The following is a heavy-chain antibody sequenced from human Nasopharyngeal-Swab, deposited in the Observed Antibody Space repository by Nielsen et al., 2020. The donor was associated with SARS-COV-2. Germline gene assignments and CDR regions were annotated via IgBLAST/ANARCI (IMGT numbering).Heavy chain of an antibody. CDR1: GVSITSQY. CDR2: IPQNSGT. CDR3: AKEGATGWFDP. V-gene: IGHV4-59*11. Sequence: SDTLSLTCSVSGVSITSQYWCWIRPPQVNFLESIGYIPQNSGTSYNPSLKSLVTIFMDTSKNQFSLRLRSVSAADTAVYSCAKEGATGWFDPWGQGTLVTVSS. J-gene: IGHJ5*02.